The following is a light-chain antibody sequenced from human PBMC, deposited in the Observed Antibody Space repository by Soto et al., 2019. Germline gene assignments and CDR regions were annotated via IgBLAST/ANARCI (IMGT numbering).Light chain of an antibody. CDR1: QTISSY. CDR2: GAY. CDR3: QQLNSYPPS. V-gene: IGKV1-9*01. J-gene: IGKJ4*01. Sequence: DLHRTQSSSTLSGSVGDRATITCLASQTISSYLAWYQQIPGRAPELLIHGAYSLHSGVPSRFSGSGSGTEFSLAISSLQPEDFATYYCQQLNSYPPSFGGGTKVDIK.